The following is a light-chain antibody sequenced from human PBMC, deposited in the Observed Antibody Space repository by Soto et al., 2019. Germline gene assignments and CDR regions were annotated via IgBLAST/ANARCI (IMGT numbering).Light chain of an antibody. Sequence: EIVVTQSPGILSVSPGDSATLSCRASQSVGRNLAWYQQKPGQAPRLLIYGASNRATGIPDRFSGSGSGTDFTLTISRVEPEDFAVYYCQQYGTSPRTFGQGTKVEIK. CDR2: GAS. CDR1: QSVGRN. J-gene: IGKJ1*01. V-gene: IGKV3-20*01. CDR3: QQYGTSPRT.